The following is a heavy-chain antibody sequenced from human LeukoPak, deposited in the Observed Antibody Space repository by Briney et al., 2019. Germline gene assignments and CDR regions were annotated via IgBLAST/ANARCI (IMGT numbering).Heavy chain of an antibody. CDR1: GGSISSYY. V-gene: IGHV4-4*07. CDR3: ARDHDFWSGPYPLDAFDI. J-gene: IGHJ3*02. D-gene: IGHD3-3*01. CDR2: IYTSGST. Sequence: SETLSLTCTVSGGSISSYYWSWIRQPAGKGLEWIGRIYTSGSTNYNPSLKSRVTMSVDTSKNQFSLKLSSVTAADTAVYYCARDHDFWSGPYPLDAFDIWGQGTMVTVSS.